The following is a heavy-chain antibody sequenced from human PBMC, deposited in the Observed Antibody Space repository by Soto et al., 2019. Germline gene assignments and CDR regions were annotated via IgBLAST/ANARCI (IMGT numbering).Heavy chain of an antibody. Sequence: QVQLQESGPGLVKPSQTLSLTCTDSGGSISSGDYYWTWIRQHPGKGLEWIGYIYYSGSTYYNPSLKSRVTISIDTSKNQFSLKLSSVTAADTAVYYCARDLGDYYGMDVWGQGTTVTVSS. J-gene: IGHJ6*02. V-gene: IGHV4-31*03. CDR3: ARDLGDYYGMDV. CDR1: GGSISSGDYY. CDR2: IYYSGST.